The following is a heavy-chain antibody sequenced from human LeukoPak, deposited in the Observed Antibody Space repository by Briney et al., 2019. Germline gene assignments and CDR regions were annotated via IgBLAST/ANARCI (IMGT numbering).Heavy chain of an antibody. Sequence: ASVKVSCKASGYTFTSYGISWVRQAPGQGLEWMGWISAYNGNTNYAQKFQGRVTMTEDTSTDTAYMELSSLRSEDTAVYYCATVSSGDYSNSNYYYYYMDVWGKGTTVTVSS. CDR1: GYTFTSYG. CDR3: ATVSSGDYSNSNYYYYYMDV. V-gene: IGHV1-18*01. D-gene: IGHD4-11*01. CDR2: ISAYNGNT. J-gene: IGHJ6*03.